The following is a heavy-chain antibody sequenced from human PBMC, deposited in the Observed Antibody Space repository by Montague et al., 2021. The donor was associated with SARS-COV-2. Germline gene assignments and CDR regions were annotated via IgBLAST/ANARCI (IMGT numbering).Heavy chain of an antibody. V-gene: IGHV4-39*01. Sequence: SETLSPTCTVSGGSISSSSYYWGWIRQPPGKGLEWIGSIYYSGSTYYNPSLKSRVTISVDTSKNQFSLKLSSVTAADTAVYYCAIPMVRGFSRAFDIWGQGTMVTVSS. D-gene: IGHD3-10*01. J-gene: IGHJ3*02. CDR3: AIPMVRGFSRAFDI. CDR2: IYYSGST. CDR1: GGSISSSSYY.